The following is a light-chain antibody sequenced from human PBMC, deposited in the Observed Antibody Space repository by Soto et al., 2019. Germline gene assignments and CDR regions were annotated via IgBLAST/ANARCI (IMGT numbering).Light chain of an antibody. CDR1: QGISSY. V-gene: IGKV1D-13*01. Sequence: AIQLTQSPSSLSASVGDRVTITCRASQGISSYLAWYQQKPGKAPKLLIYDASSLESGVPSRFSGSGSGTDFTLTISSLQPEDFATYYCQQFNNYPPFTFGPGTKVDIK. CDR3: QQFNNYPPFT. J-gene: IGKJ3*01. CDR2: DAS.